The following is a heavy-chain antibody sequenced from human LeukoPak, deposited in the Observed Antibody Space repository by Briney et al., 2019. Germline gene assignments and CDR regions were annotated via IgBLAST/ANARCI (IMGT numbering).Heavy chain of an antibody. J-gene: IGHJ2*01. Sequence: SETLSLTCAVSGYSIISSDYYWGWIRQPPGKGLEWIGIIYHSGSTYYNPSLKSRVTISVDTSKTQFILKLNSLTSADTAVYYCARHKIFGVVIHWYFDLWGRGTLVTVSS. CDR3: ARHKIFGVVIHWYFDL. D-gene: IGHD3-3*01. CDR2: IYHSGST. V-gene: IGHV4-38-2*01. CDR1: GYSIISSDYY.